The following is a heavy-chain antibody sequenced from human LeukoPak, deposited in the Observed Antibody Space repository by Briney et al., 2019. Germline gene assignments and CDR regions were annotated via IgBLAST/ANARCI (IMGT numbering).Heavy chain of an antibody. D-gene: IGHD3-10*01. J-gene: IGHJ4*02. CDR1: GFTFSSYA. Sequence: GGSLRLSCAASGFTFSSYAMSWVRQAPGRGLEWVSYISSSSSTIYYADSVKGRFTISRDNAKNSLYLQMNSLRAEDTAVYYCAGDQITMVRGVYYFDYWGQGTLVTVSS. CDR2: ISSSSSTI. CDR3: AGDQITMVRGVYYFDY. V-gene: IGHV3-48*04.